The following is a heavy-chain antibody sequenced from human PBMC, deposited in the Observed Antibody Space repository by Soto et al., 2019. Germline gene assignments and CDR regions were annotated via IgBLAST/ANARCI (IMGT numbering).Heavy chain of an antibody. J-gene: IGHJ4*02. Sequence: GSLRLSCAASGFDFTTTWMNWVRLAPGKGLEWVARIKSKNDGGTLDYASPVKGRFTISRDDSKKTSYLQMNSLKTEDTAIYYCSTSAYGGFDYWGQGVLVTVSS. V-gene: IGHV3-15*07. CDR2: IKSKNDGGTL. CDR1: GFDFTTTW. CDR3: STSAYGGFDY. D-gene: IGHD3-10*01.